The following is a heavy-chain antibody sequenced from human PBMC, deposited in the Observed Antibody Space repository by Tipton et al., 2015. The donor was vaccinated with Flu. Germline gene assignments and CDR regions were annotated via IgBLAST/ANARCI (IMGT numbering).Heavy chain of an antibody. CDR3: ARLSLSFNAFDI. Sequence: TLSLTCVVHGGSFSGYYWSWIRRSPGKGLEWIGEIDHSGTTNYSPSLKSRVTISRDTSKIQFSLNMGSVTAADTAVYYCARLSLSFNAFDIWGQGTTVIVSS. D-gene: IGHD2/OR15-2a*01. CDR1: GGSFSGYY. CDR2: IDHSGTT. J-gene: IGHJ3*02. V-gene: IGHV4-34*01.